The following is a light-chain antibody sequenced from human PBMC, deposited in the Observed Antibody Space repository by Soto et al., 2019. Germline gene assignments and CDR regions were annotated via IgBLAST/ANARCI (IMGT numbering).Light chain of an antibody. CDR2: GAS. Sequence: ERLLTQSPAILSVSPGERATLSCRASQSVSSNLAWYQQKPGQVPRLLIYGASIRVPGIPDRFSGSGSGAEFTLTIDSLQSEDFAIYYCQHYNGWPPFLTFGGGTKVDIK. J-gene: IGKJ4*01. CDR3: QHYNGWPPFLT. V-gene: IGKV3D-15*01. CDR1: QSVSSN.